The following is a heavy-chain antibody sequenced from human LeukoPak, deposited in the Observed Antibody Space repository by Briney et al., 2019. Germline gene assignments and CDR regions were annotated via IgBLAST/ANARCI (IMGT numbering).Heavy chain of an antibody. CDR2: IYYSGST. Sequence: SETLSLTCTVSGGSISSYYWSWIRQPPGKGLEWIGYIYYSGSTNYNPSLKSRVTISVDTSKNQFSLKLSSVTAADTAVYYCARGVVDYCYGMDVWGQGTTVTVSS. CDR3: ARGVVDYCYGMDV. V-gene: IGHV4-59*01. CDR1: GGSISSYY. J-gene: IGHJ6*02. D-gene: IGHD2-2*01.